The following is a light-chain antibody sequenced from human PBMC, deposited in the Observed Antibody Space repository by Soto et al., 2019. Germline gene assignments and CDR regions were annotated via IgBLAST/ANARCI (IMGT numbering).Light chain of an antibody. CDR1: QSVSDW. CDR2: GAS. J-gene: IGKJ1*01. CDR3: QQYNSYPWT. Sequence: DIQMTQSPSTLSASVGDRVTIVCRASQSVSDWLAWFQQRPGKAPKVLIYGASSLESGVPSRFSGSGSGAEFTLTISSLQPADFATYYCQQYNSYPWTFGQGTKVDI. V-gene: IGKV1-5*02.